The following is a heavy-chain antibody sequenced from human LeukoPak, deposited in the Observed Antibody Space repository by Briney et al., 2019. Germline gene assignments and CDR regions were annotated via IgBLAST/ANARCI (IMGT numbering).Heavy chain of an antibody. Sequence: GGSLRLSCAASGFTFSGSALHWVRQASGKGLEWVGRIRSTANGYATAYAASVKGRFTISRDDSKNTAYLQMDSLKTEDTAVYYCTRHGDAGWFDPWGQGTLVTVSS. CDR2: IRSTANGYAT. CDR1: GFTFSGSA. J-gene: IGHJ5*02. D-gene: IGHD2-21*02. CDR3: TRHGDAGWFDP. V-gene: IGHV3-73*01.